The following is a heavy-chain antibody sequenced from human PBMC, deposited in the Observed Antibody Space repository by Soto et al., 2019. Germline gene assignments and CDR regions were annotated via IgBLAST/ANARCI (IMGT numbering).Heavy chain of an antibody. CDR2: IYYSGST. J-gene: IGHJ6*02. Sequence: SETLSLTCTVSGGSISSSNYYWGWIRQPPGKGLGWIGRIYYSGSTYYNPSLKSRVTISVYTSKNQFSLKLSSVTAADTAVYSCATVRYSSPMGYYYGRAVWGQGTTVTVSS. CDR3: ATVRYSSPMGYYYGRAV. CDR1: GGSISSSNYY. V-gene: IGHV4-39*01. D-gene: IGHD6-19*01.